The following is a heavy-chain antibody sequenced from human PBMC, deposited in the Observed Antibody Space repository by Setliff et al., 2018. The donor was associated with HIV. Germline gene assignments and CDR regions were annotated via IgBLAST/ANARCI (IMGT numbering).Heavy chain of an antibody. CDR3: ARDQSDWFY. D-gene: IGHD3-3*01. CDR2: IYHSGST. V-gene: IGHV4-38-2*02. Sequence: PSETLSLTCSVSGYSISSGYYWGWIRQPPGKGLEWIGNIYHSGSTYYSPSLKSRVTISVDTSKSQFSLKLNSVTAADTAVYYCARDQSDWFYWGQGTLVTVSS. CDR1: GYSISSGYY. J-gene: IGHJ4*02.